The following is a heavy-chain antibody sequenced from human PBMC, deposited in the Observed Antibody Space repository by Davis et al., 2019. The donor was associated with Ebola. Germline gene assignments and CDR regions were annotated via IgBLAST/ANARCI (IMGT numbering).Heavy chain of an antibody. Sequence: SETLSLTCTVSGGSISSSSYYWSWLRQPPGKGLEWIGYIYYSGSTNYNPSLKSRVTISVDTSKNQFSLKLSSVTAADTAVYYCARFRRTFYYYYGMDVWGQGTTVTVSS. J-gene: IGHJ6*02. CDR3: ARFRRTFYYYYGMDV. V-gene: IGHV4-61*05. CDR1: GGSISSSSYY. CDR2: IYYSGST. D-gene: IGHD1/OR15-1a*01.